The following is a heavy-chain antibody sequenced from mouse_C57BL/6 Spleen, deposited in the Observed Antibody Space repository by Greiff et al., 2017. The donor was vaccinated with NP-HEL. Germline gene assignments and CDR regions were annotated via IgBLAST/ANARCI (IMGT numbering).Heavy chain of an antibody. CDR3: ARKGSSYAMDD. CDR2: IYPSDSET. V-gene: IGHV1-61*01. CDR1: GYTFTSYW. Sequence: QVQLQQPGAELVRPGSSVKLSCKASGYTFTSYWMDWVKQRPGQGLEWIGNIYPSDSETHYNQKFKDKATLTVDKSSGTANMQLSSLTSEDSAVYYCARKGSSYAMDDWGQGTSVTVSS. J-gene: IGHJ4*01. D-gene: IGHD1-1*01.